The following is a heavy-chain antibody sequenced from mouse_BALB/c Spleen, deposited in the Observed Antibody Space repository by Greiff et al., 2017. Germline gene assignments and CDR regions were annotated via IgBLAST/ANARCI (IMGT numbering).Heavy chain of an antibody. D-gene: IGHD3-1*01. CDR2: IYPSDSYT. CDR3: TRCSSGYLYYFDY. Sequence: VQLQQPGAELVRPGASVKLSCKASGYTFTSYCINWVKQRPGQGLEWIGNIYPSDSYTNYNQKFKDKATLTVDKSSSTAYMQLSSPTSEDSAVYYCTRCSSGYLYYFDYWGQGTTLTVSS. V-gene: IGHV1-69*02. CDR1: GYTFTSYC. J-gene: IGHJ2*01.